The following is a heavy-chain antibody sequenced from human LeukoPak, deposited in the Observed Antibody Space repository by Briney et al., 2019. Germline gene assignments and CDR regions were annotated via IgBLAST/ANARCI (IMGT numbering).Heavy chain of an antibody. CDR2: ISTSGSA. CDR1: GDSVSSYY. J-gene: IGHJ4*02. CDR3: TGESYRTSFLFDL. V-gene: IGHV4-4*07. Sequence: SETLSLTCTVSGDSVSSYYWSWIRQPAGNRLEWIGRISTSGSARYNPSLKSRVTLSIDTSKNQISLNVKSVTAVDTAVYYCTGESYRTSFLFDLWGQGTLVTVSS. D-gene: IGHD5-12*01.